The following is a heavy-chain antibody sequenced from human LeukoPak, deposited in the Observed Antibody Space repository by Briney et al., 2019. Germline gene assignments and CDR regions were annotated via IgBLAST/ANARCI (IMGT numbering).Heavy chain of an antibody. J-gene: IGHJ4*02. CDR2: MNPNSGNT. V-gene: IGHV1-8*03. Sequence: ASVKVSCKASGYTFTSYHINWVRQATGQGLEWMGWMNPNSGNTGSAQKFQGRVTITRNTSTSTAYMELSSLRSEDTAVYYCARVHSGSYPFDYWGQGTLVTVSS. CDR1: GYTFTSYH. D-gene: IGHD1-26*01. CDR3: ARVHSGSYPFDY.